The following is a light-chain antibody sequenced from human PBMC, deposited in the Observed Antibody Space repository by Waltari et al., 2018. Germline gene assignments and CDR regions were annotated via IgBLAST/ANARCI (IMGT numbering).Light chain of an antibody. V-gene: IGKV3-11*01. Sequence: EIVLTQSPATLSLSPGERATLSCRASQRIGNDLAWYQHKPGQAPRLLIYDASNRAAGIPARFSGSGSETYFTLTISSLEPEDLAIYYCQQRNLWPRTFGQGTKVAIK. J-gene: IGKJ1*01. CDR2: DAS. CDR3: QQRNLWPRT. CDR1: QRIGND.